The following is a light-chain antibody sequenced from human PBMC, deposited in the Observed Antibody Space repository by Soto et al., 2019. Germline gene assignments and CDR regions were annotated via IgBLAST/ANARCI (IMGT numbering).Light chain of an antibody. V-gene: IGKV3-20*01. CDR2: GAS. Sequence: DIVLTQSPGTLSLSPGQRATLSCRASQSVSSNYLAWYQQRPGQPPRLLIYGASTRATGIPDRFSGSGSGTDFTLTISRLEPEDFAVYYCQQYGSLSWTFGQGTKVEIK. J-gene: IGKJ1*01. CDR1: QSVSSNY. CDR3: QQYGSLSWT.